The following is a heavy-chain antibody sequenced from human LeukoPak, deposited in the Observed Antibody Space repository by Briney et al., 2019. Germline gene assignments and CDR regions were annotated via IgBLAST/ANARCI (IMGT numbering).Heavy chain of an antibody. J-gene: IGHJ4*02. Sequence: GASLRLSCAGSGSTFRIFSEFAMSWVSQAPGKALDSGCVISESGENTYYSDSVKGRFTISRDNSKDTLYLKMNSLRAEDTAVYYCAKGRITGWYYFDNWGQGTLVTVSS. D-gene: IGHD2-15*01. CDR1: GSTFRIFSEFA. CDR2: ISESGENT. CDR3: AKGRITGWYYFDN. V-gene: IGHV3-23*01.